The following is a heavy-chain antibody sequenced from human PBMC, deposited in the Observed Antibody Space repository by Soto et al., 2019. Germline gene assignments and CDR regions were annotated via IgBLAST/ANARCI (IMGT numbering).Heavy chain of an antibody. CDR1: GFTFSSYG. D-gene: IGHD3-9*01. CDR3: AKALDILTGYYPLHDAFDI. Sequence: GGSLRLSCAASGFTFSSYGMHWVRQAPGKGLEWVAVISYDGSNKYYADSVKGRFTISRDNSKNTLYLQMNSLRAEDTAVYYCAKALDILTGYYPLHDAFDIWGQGTMVTVSS. CDR2: ISYDGSNK. V-gene: IGHV3-30*18. J-gene: IGHJ3*02.